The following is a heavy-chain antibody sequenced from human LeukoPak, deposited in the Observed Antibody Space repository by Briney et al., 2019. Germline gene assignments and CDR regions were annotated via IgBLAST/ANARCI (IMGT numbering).Heavy chain of an antibody. V-gene: IGHV3-21*01. D-gene: IGHD1-1*01. CDR3: ARDGLPTWHDRYFDY. CDR1: GFTFSSYS. CDR2: ISSSSSYI. Sequence: GGSLRLSCAASGFTFSSYSMNWVRQAPGKGLEWVSSISSSSSYIYYADSVKGRFTISRDNAKNSLYLQVNSLRAEDTAVYYCARDGLPTWHDRYFDYWGQGTLVTVSS. J-gene: IGHJ4*02.